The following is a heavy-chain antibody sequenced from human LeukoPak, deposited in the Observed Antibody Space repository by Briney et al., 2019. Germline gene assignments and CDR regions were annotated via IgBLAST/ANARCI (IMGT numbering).Heavy chain of an antibody. CDR2: IKSDGSST. CDR1: GFTFNIYA. D-gene: IGHD4-23*01. J-gene: IGHJ4*02. CDR3: ARDLDYGGYSNFDY. Sequence: GGSLRLSCAASGFTFNIYAMNWVRQAPGKGLVWVSRIKSDGSSTSYADSVKGRFTISRDNAKNTLYLQMNSLRAEDTAVYYCARDLDYGGYSNFDYWGQGTLVTVSS. V-gene: IGHV3-74*01.